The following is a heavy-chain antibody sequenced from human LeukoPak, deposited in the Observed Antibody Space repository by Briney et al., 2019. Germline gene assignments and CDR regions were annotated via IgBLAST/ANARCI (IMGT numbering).Heavy chain of an antibody. D-gene: IGHD1-26*01. J-gene: IGHJ4*02. CDR2: MSYVGSNK. CDR3: AREYGSYLDFDY. Sequence: GRSLRLSCAASGFTFSSYAMHWVRQAPGKGLEWVAVMSYVGSNKYYADSVKGRFTISRDNSKNTLYLQMNSLRAEDTAVYYCAREYGSYLDFDYWGQGTLVTVSS. CDR1: GFTFSSYA. V-gene: IGHV3-30*04.